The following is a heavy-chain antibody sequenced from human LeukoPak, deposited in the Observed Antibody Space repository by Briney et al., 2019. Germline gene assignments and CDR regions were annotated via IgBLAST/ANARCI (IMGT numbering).Heavy chain of an antibody. CDR1: GGSISSGGYY. CDR3: AGVTVTTLYFDY. CDR2: IYHSGST. D-gene: IGHD4-17*01. Sequence: MSSETLSLTCTVSGGSISSGGYYWSWIRQPPGKGLEWIGYIYHSGSTYYNPSLKSRVTISVDTSKNQFSLKLSSVTAADTAVYYCAGVTVTTLYFDYWGQGTLVTVSS. V-gene: IGHV4-30-4*01. J-gene: IGHJ4*02.